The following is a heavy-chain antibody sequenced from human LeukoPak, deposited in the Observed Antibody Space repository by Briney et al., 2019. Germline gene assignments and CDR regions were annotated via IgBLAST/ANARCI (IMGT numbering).Heavy chain of an antibody. V-gene: IGHV3-74*01. J-gene: IGHJ6*02. D-gene: IGHD3-3*01. CDR2: INSDGSST. CDR3: AKDGGGSLEWLPPMDV. Sequence: GGSLRLSCAASGFTFSSYWMHWVRQAPGKGLVWVSRINSDGSSTSYADSVKGRFTISRDNSKNTLYLQMNSLRAEDTALYYCAKDGGGSLEWLPPMDVWGQGTTVTVSS. CDR1: GFTFSSYW.